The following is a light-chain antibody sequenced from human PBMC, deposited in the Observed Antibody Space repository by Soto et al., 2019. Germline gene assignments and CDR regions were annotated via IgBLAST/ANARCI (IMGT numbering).Light chain of an antibody. CDR1: QSVSSY. CDR2: AAT. Sequence: EIVLTHSPATLSLSPGERATLSCSASQSVSSYLAWYQQKPGQAPRLLISAATNRATGIPARFSGSGSRTDFTLTISRIEPEDFAVYYCQPRSKWPFTFGPWNKV. V-gene: IGKV3-11*01. J-gene: IGKJ3*01. CDR3: QPRSKWPFT.